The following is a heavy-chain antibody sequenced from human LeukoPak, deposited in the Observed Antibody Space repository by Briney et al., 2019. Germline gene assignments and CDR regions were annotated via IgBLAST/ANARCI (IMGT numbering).Heavy chain of an antibody. V-gene: IGHV4-61*01. J-gene: IGHJ4*02. CDR3: ARAPSYGSGSYILDY. D-gene: IGHD3-10*01. Sequence: SETLSLTCTVSGGSVSSGSYYRSWIRQPPGKGLEWIGYIYYSGSTNYNPSLKSRVTISVDTSKNQFSLKLSSVTAADTAVYYCARAPSYGSGSYILDYWGQGTLVTVSS. CDR1: GGSVSSGSYY. CDR2: IYYSGST.